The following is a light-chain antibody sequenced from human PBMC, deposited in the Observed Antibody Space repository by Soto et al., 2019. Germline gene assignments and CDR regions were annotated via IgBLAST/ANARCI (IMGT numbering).Light chain of an antibody. CDR1: QSVSSN. Sequence: EIVMTQSPATLSVSPGERATLSCRASQSVSSNLAWYQHKPGQAPRILIYGASIRATGIPARFSGSGSGTEFTLTISSLQSEDFAVYYCQQYNNWPPWTFGHGTKVEIK. V-gene: IGKV3-15*01. CDR2: GAS. J-gene: IGKJ1*01. CDR3: QQYNNWPPWT.